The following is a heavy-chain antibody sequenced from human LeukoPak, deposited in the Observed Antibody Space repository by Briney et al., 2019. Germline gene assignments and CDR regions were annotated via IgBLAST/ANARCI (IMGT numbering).Heavy chain of an antibody. D-gene: IGHD6-13*01. CDR1: GYTFTSYA. V-gene: IGHV7-4-1*02. CDR2: INTNTGNP. J-gene: IGHJ6*02. CDR3: ARDLGIAAAEDYYYYYGMDA. Sequence: ASVKVSCKASGYTFTSYAMNWVRQAPGQGLEWMGWINTNTGNPTYAQGFTGRFVFSLDTSVSTAYLQISSLKAEDTAVYYCARDLGIAAAEDYYYYYGMDAWGQGTTVTVSS.